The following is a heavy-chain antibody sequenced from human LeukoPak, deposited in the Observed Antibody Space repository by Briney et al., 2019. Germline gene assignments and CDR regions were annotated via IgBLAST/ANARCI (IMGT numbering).Heavy chain of an antibody. CDR1: GGSFSGYY. J-gene: IGHJ4*02. V-gene: IGHV4-34*01. CDR2: INHSGST. D-gene: IGHD6-19*01. CDR3: ARGRRWKQGRGSVEDY. Sequence: SETLSLTCAVYGGSFSGYYWSWIRQPPGKGLEWIGEINHSGSTNYNPSLKSRVAISVDTSKNQFSLKLSSVTAADTAVYYCARGRRWKQGRGSVEDYWGQGTLVTVSS.